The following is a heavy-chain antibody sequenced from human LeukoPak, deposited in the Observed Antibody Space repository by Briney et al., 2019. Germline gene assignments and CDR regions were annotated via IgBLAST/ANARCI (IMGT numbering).Heavy chain of an antibody. CDR1: GYTFTSYA. CDR2: IIPILGIA. CDR3: ASGEQWLVQYYFDY. Sequence: ASVKVSCKASGYTFTSYAISWVRQAPGQGLEWMGRIIPILGIANYAQKFQGRVTITADKSTSTAYMELSSLRSEDTAVYYCASGEQWLVQYYFDYWGQGTLVTVSS. V-gene: IGHV1-69*04. D-gene: IGHD6-19*01. J-gene: IGHJ4*02.